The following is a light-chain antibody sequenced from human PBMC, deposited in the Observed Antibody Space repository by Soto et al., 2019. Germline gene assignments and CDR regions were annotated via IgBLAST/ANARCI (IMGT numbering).Light chain of an antibody. CDR3: QQYGSSPGT. CDR1: QSVSSSY. Sequence: EIVLTQSPGTLSLSPGERATLSCRASQSVSSSYLAWYQQKPGQAPRLLIYGASSRATGIPDRSSGSGSGTDLILIISRLEPEDFAVYYCQQYGSSPGTFGQGTKVEIK. CDR2: GAS. J-gene: IGKJ1*01. V-gene: IGKV3-20*01.